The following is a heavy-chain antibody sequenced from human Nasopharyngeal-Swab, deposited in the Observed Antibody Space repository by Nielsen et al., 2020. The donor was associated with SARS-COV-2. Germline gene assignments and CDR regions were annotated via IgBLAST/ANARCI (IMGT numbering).Heavy chain of an antibody. CDR3: AREDRWTVTRFYYGLDV. J-gene: IGHJ6*02. CDR1: GSSISRGFHY. V-gene: IGHV4-61*09. Sequence: SETLSLSCAASGSSISRGFHYWIFIPPPAGMGLVSISHLSSIWTPNYHPSLKSRVTISVDTSKNQFSLRLSSVTAADTSVYYCAREDRWTVTRFYYGLDVWGQGTTVTVSS. D-gene: IGHD4-17*01. CDR2: LSSIWTP.